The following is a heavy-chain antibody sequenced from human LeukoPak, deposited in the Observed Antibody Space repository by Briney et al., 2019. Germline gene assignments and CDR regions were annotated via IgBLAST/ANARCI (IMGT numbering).Heavy chain of an antibody. CDR3: AKDSSNGNVDY. Sequence: GGSLRLSCAASGFTFDDYTMHWVRQAPGKGLEWVSLISWDGGSTYYADSVKGRFTISRDNGKNSLYLQMNSLRTEDTALYYCAKDSSNGNVDYWGQGTLVTVSS. J-gene: IGHJ4*02. CDR1: GFTFDDYT. CDR2: ISWDGGST. D-gene: IGHD4-23*01. V-gene: IGHV3-43*01.